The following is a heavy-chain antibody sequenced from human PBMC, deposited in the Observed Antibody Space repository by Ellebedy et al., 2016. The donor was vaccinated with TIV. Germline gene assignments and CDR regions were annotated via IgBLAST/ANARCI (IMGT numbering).Heavy chain of an antibody. V-gene: IGHV4-59*12. D-gene: IGHD4-23*01. CDR3: ARGGNSEA. J-gene: IGHJ5*02. Sequence: SETLSLTCIVSGGPISNYYWSWIRQPPGKGLEWIGYIYSSGTTNYNPSLKSRVTISVDTSKNQFSLKLSSVTAADTAVYYCARGGNSEAWGQGTLVTVSS. CDR2: IYSSGTT. CDR1: GGPISNYY.